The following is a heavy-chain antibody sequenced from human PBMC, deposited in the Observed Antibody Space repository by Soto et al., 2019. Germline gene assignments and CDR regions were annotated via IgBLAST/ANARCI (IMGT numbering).Heavy chain of an antibody. CDR2: IIPVFGTP. V-gene: IGHV1-69*06. CDR1: GYSFSSHA. J-gene: IGHJ4*02. CDR3: ARGGALSTSWYWGDGLDS. D-gene: IGHD6-13*01. Sequence: QVQLEQSGSEVKKSGSSVKVSCKASGYSFSSHAITWVRQAPGQGLEWMGGIIPVFGTPSYAQKLQGIVTISADKSTNTSYLELRSLRSEDTAVYYCARGGALSTSWYWGDGLDSWGQGTQVTVSS.